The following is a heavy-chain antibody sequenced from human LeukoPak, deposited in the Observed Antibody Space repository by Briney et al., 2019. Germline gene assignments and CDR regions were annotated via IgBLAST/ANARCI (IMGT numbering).Heavy chain of an antibody. J-gene: IGHJ6*02. Sequence: SETLSLACTVSGGSISSFYCSWIRQPPGEGLEWIGYIYCSGTPNYNPSLKSRVTISVDTSKNQFSLKLSSVTAADTAVYYCARGNGGSWYYYDSSGYYSSYYGMDVWGQGTTVTVSS. D-gene: IGHD3-22*01. CDR2: IYCSGTP. CDR3: ARGNGGSWYYYDSSGYYSSYYGMDV. CDR1: GGSISSFY. V-gene: IGHV4-59*01.